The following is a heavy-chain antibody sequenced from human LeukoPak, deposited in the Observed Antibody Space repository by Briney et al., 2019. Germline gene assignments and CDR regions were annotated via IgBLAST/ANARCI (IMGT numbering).Heavy chain of an antibody. CDR1: GGSVSSGSYY. D-gene: IGHD6-19*01. CDR2: IYYSGST. J-gene: IGHJ4*02. Sequence: SETLSLTCTVSGGSVSSGSYYWSWIRQPPGKGLEWIGYIYYSGSTNYNPSLKSRVTISVDTSKNQFSLKLSSVTAADTAVYYCAREQAVAATGVVDYWGQGTLVTVSS. V-gene: IGHV4-61*01. CDR3: AREQAVAATGVVDY.